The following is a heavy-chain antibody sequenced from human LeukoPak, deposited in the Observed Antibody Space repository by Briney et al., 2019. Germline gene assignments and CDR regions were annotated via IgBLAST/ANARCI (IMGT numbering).Heavy chain of an antibody. V-gene: IGHV3-23*01. J-gene: IGHJ4*02. Sequence: PGGSLRLSCAASGFTVSNYAMYWVRQAPGKGLEWVSAISGRDDSTYYADSVKGRFTISRDTSKNTLFLQKNSLRAEDTAVYYCAKWGDYDILTGYYDPDYWGQGTLVTVSS. CDR2: ISGRDDST. CDR1: GFTVSNYA. D-gene: IGHD3-9*01. CDR3: AKWGDYDILTGYYDPDY.